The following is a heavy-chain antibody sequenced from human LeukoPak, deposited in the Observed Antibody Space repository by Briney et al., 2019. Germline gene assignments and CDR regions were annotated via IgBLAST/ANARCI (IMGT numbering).Heavy chain of an antibody. CDR2: IKQDGSEK. V-gene: IGHV3-7*03. D-gene: IGHD3-10*01. CDR3: AKRGIMIRGVIIIGFHKEAYYFDC. J-gene: IGHJ4*02. Sequence: GGSLRLSCAASEFIFSGYWMNWVRQAPGKGLEWVANIKQDGSEKQYVDSVRGRFTISRDNAKNSLYLQMNSLRVEDTAVYYCAKRGIMIRGVIIIGFHKEAYYFDCWGQGTLVTVSS. CDR1: EFIFSGYW.